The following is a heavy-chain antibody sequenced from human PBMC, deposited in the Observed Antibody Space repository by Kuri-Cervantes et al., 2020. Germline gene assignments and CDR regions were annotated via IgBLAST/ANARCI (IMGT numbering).Heavy chain of an antibody. D-gene: IGHD2-21*01. CDR3: ARGLRGGYYGMDV. J-gene: IGHJ6*02. CDR2: ISGSGGST. CDR1: GFTFSSYA. Sequence: GESLKISCAASGFTFSSYAMSWVRQAPGKGLEWVSAISGSGGSTYYADSVKGRFTISRENAKNSLYLQMNSLRAGDTAVYYCARGLRGGYYGMDVWGQGTTVTVSS. V-gene: IGHV3-23*01.